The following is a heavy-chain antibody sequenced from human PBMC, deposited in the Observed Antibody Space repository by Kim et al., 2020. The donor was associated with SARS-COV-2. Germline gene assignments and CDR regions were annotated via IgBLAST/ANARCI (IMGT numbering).Heavy chain of an antibody. V-gene: IGHV4-39*07. CDR2: IYYSGST. CDR1: GGSISSSSYY. D-gene: IGHD6-13*01. Sequence: SETLSLTCTVSGGSISSSSYYWGWIRQPPGKGLEWIGSIYYSGSTYYNPSLKSRVTISVDTSKNQFSLKLSSVTAADTAVYYCARVEAEGIAAGYWGQGTLVTVSS. CDR3: ARVEAEGIAAGY. J-gene: IGHJ4*02.